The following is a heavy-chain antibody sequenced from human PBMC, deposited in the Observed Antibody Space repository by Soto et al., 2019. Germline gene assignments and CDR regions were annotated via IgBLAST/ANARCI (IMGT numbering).Heavy chain of an antibody. D-gene: IGHD3-10*01. CDR1: GFTFSSYA. J-gene: IGHJ1*01. CDR3: ARDPYGSGSYYREGYFQH. V-gene: IGHV3-30-3*01. Sequence: GGSLRLSCAASGFTFSSYAMHWVRQAPGKGLEWVAVISYDGSNKYYADSVKGRFTISRDNSKNTLYLQMNSLRAEDTAVYYCARDPYGSGSYYREGYFQHWGQGTLVTVS. CDR2: ISYDGSNK.